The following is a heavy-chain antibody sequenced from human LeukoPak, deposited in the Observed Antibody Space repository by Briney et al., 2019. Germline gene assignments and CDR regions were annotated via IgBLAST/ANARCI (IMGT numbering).Heavy chain of an antibody. J-gene: IGHJ4*02. D-gene: IGHD6-13*01. CDR1: GFTFSSYW. CDR2: VKQDGSEK. Sequence: GGSLRFSCAASGFTFSSYWMSWVRQAPGKGLEWVANVKQDGSEKYYVDSVRGRFTISRENARNSLYLQMNSLRAEDTAVYYCARNLGASSWYGFDYWGQGTLVTVSS. CDR3: ARNLGASSWYGFDY. V-gene: IGHV3-7*01.